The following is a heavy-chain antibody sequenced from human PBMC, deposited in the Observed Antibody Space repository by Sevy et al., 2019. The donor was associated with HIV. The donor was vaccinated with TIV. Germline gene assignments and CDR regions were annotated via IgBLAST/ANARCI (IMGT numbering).Heavy chain of an antibody. CDR2: IYWNDDK. CDR3: AHASYYDFWSGYYSYFDY. V-gene: IGHV2-5*01. CDR1: GFSLSTSGVG. Sequence: SGPTLVNPTQTLTLTCTFSGFSLSTSGVGVGWIRQPPGKALEWLALIYWNDDKRYSPSLKSRLTITKDTSKNQVVLKMTNMDPVDTATYYCAHASYYDFWSGYYSYFDYWGQGTLVTVSS. J-gene: IGHJ4*02. D-gene: IGHD3-3*01.